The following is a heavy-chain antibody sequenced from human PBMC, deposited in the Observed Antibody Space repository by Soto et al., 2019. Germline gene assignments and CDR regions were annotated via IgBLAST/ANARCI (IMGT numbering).Heavy chain of an antibody. V-gene: IGHV4-30-4*08. CDR2: IYHSGST. J-gene: IGHJ6*02. CDR1: GGSISTDGYY. Sequence: SETLSLTCSVSGGSISTDGYYWSWIRQLPGKGLEWIGYIYHSGSTYYNPSLKSRVTISVDTSKNQFSLKLSSVTAADTAVYYCASETRKKGYYYGMDVWGQGTTVTVSS. CDR3: ASETRKKGYYYGMDV.